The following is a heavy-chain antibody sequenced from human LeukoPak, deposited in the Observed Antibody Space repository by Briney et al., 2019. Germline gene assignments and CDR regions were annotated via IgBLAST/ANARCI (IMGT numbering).Heavy chain of an antibody. Sequence: PGGSLRLSCAASGFTFSTYAMSWVRQAPGKGLEWVSVIDGSGGGGSTYYADSVKGRFTISRDNSKNTLYLQMNSLRAEDTAVYYCAKGFGGGSSWRGGHFDYWGQGTLVTVSS. CDR2: IDGSGGGGST. CDR1: GFTFSTYA. CDR3: AKGFGGGSSWRGGHFDY. J-gene: IGHJ4*02. V-gene: IGHV3-23*01. D-gene: IGHD6-13*01.